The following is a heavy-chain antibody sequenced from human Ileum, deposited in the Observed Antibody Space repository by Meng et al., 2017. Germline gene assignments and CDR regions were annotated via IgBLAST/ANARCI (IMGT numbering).Heavy chain of an antibody. CDR3: ARVSQRDGYNSANFDY. V-gene: IGHV4-4*02. J-gene: IGHJ4*02. CDR2: MYHSGTT. CDR1: CASISSDNW. D-gene: IGHD5-24*01. Sequence: QVRVEESDPGLVKPSKNLSLTCSVSCASISSDNWCGWVRQSPGKRLEWFGEMYHSGTTNYNPSLKSRVTISLDTSKNQFSLRLTSATAADTAVYYCARVSQRDGYNSANFDYWGQGALVTVSS.